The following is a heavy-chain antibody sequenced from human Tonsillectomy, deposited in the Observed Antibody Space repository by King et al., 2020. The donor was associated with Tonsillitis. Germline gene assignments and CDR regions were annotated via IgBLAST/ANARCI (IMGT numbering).Heavy chain of an antibody. J-gene: IGHJ4*02. V-gene: IGHV3-9*01. Sequence: VQLVESGGGLVQPGRSLRLSCAASGFTFDDYAMHCVRQAPGKGLEWVSVINWNSDKKQYADSVKGRFTISRDNAKNSLHLQMNGLRTEDTGFYFCVREYIPDPYNFDYWGQRTLVTVSS. D-gene: IGHD1-1*01. CDR2: INWNSDKK. CDR3: VREYIPDPYNFDY. CDR1: GFTFDDYA.